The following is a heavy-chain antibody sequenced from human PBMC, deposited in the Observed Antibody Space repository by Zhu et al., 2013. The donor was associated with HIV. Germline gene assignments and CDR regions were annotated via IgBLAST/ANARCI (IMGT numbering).Heavy chain of an antibody. CDR1: GYSISSGYY. D-gene: IGHD2-21*01. CDR2: IYHSGST. J-gene: IGHJ4*02. CDR3: AYRVCGGDCYFSQVDY. V-gene: IGHV4-38-2*01. Sequence: QVQLQESGPGLVKPSETLSLTCAVSGYSISSGYYWGWIRQPPGKGLEWIGSIYHSGSTYYNPSLKSRVTISVDTSKNQFSLKLSSVTAADTAVYYCAYRVCGGDCYFSQVDYWGQGTLVTVSS.